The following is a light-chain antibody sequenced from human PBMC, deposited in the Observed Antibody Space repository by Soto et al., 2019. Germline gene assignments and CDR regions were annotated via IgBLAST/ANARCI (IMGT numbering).Light chain of an antibody. J-gene: IGKJ4*01. CDR1: QSVDRY. CDR2: GAS. Sequence: DIEMTQSPCTLSASAEEGVTLSCRASQSVDRYFAWYQQKPGQAPRLLIYGASIRPTGIPDRFSGSGSGTEFSLTISSLQSEDFAGYYCQQYDSCPLTFGGGTKLEIK. CDR3: QQYDSCPLT. V-gene: IGKV3D-15*01.